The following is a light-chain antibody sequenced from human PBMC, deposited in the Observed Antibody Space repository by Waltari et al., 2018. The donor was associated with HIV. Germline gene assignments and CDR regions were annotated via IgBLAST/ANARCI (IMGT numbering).Light chain of an antibody. Sequence: AIQVTQSPSSLSAYVGDKVIIPCRTSQDIRTSLAWNQQRTGRAPQLLLSDASTLQSGVPSRFIGIGSGTTFTLNSSRLHSEDFASYYCQQFSSFPLTFGGGTKIQIK. CDR1: QDIRTS. CDR3: QQFSSFPLT. J-gene: IGKJ4*01. CDR2: DAS. V-gene: IGKV1-13*02.